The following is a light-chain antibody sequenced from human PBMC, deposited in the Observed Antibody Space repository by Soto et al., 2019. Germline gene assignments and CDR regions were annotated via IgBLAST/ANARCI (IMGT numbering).Light chain of an antibody. CDR3: CSYAGSYTAL. V-gene: IGLV2-11*01. Sequence: QSVLTQPPSASGSPGQSVTISCTGTSSDVGGYNYVSWYQQHPGRAPKLMIYDVSKRPSGVPDRFSGSKSGNTASLTISGLQAEDEADYYCCSYAGSYTALFGGGTKVTV. J-gene: IGLJ2*01. CDR1: SSDVGGYNY. CDR2: DVS.